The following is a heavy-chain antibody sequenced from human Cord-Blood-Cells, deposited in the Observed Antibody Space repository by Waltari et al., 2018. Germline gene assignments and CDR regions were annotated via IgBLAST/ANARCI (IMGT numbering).Heavy chain of an antibody. CDR1: GGSFGGYC. CDR3: ARGIPDY. Sequence: QVQLPQWGAGLLKPSETLSLPCAVYGGSFGGYCWSWIRQPPGKGLEWIGEINHSGSTNYNPSLKSRVTISVDTSKNQSSLKLSSVTAADTAVYYCARGIPDYWGQGTLVTVSS. J-gene: IGHJ4*02. CDR2: INHSGST. V-gene: IGHV4-34*01.